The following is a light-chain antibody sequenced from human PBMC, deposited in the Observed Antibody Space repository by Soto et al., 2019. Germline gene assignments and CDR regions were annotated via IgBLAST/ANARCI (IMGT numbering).Light chain of an antibody. CDR1: QSLGTNF. J-gene: IGKJ1*01. CDR3: QPYGLSRRT. Sequence: EIVLTQSPGTLSLSPGESATLSCRASQSLGTNFLAWFQQKPGQSPRLLIYGGSTKATGIPDRFSGSSSGTDFTLTITRLEPGGSAVCYCQPYGLSRRTFGQGTKVQIK. CDR2: GGS. V-gene: IGKV3-20*01.